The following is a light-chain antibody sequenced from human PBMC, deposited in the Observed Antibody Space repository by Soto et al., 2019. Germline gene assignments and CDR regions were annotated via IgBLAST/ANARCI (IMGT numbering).Light chain of an antibody. J-gene: IGLJ1*01. Sequence: QSVLTQPPSASGTPGQRVTISCSGSSSNIGSNYVYWYQQLPGTAPKLLIYRNNQRPSGVPDRFSSSKSGTSASLAISGLRSEDEADYYCAAWDDSLSGPHYVFGTGTKVTVL. CDR2: RNN. CDR1: SSNIGSNY. V-gene: IGLV1-47*01. CDR3: AAWDDSLSGPHYV.